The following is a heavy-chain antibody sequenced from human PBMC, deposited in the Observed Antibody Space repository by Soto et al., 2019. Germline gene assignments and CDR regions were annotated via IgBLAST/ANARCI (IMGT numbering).Heavy chain of an antibody. CDR3: AKGPRITMVRGVSGIGRGYYFDY. V-gene: IGHV3-23*01. CDR1: GFTFSSYA. J-gene: IGHJ4*02. D-gene: IGHD3-10*01. Sequence: EVQLLESGGGLVQPGGSLRLSCAASGFTFSSYAMSWVRQAPGKGLEWVSAISGSGGSTYYADSVKGRFTISRDNSKNTLYLQMNSLRAEDTAVYYCAKGPRITMVRGVSGIGRGYYFDYWGQGTLVTVSS. CDR2: ISGSGGST.